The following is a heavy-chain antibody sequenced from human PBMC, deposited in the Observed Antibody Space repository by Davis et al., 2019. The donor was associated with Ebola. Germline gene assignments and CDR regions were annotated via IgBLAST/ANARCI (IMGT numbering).Heavy chain of an antibody. D-gene: IGHD1-1*01. CDR2: INSDGSST. J-gene: IGHJ6*02. CDR1: GFTFSSYW. CDR3: ARGGVQLERYYYYYGMDV. Sequence: HTGGSLRLSCAASGFTFSSYWMHWVRHAPGKGLVWVSRINSDGSSTSYADSVKGRFTISRDNAKNTLYLQMNSLRAEDTAVYYCARGGVQLERYYYYYGMDVLGQGTTVTVSS. V-gene: IGHV3-74*01.